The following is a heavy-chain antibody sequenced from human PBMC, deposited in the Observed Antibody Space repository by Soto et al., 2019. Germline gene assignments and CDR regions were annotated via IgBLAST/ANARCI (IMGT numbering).Heavy chain of an antibody. Sequence: GASVKVSCKASGYTFTGYYMHWVRQAPGQGLEWMGWINPNSGGTNYAQKFQGRVTMTRDTSISTAYMELSRLRSDDTAVYYCARNVRYGSGSYLYYYYGMDVWGQGTTVTVSS. D-gene: IGHD3-10*01. CDR1: GYTFTGYY. CDR3: ARNVRYGSGSYLYYYYGMDV. CDR2: INPNSGGT. J-gene: IGHJ6*02. V-gene: IGHV1-2*02.